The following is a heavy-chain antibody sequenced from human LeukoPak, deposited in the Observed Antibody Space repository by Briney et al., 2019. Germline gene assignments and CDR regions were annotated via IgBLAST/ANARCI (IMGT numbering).Heavy chain of an antibody. CDR1: GGSISSYY. D-gene: IGHD1-26*01. J-gene: IGHJ4*02. V-gene: IGHV4-59*01. CDR3: ARVSGSYRFRYYFDY. Sequence: SETLSLTCTVSGGSISSYYWSWIRQPPGKGLEWIGYIYYSGSTNYNPSLKSRVTISVDTSKNQFSLKLSSVTAADTAVYYCARVSGSYRFRYYFDYWGQGTLVTVSS. CDR2: IYYSGST.